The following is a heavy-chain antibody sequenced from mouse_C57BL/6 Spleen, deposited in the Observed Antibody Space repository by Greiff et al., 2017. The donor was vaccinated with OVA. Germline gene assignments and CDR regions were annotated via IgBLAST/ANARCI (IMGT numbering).Heavy chain of an antibody. CDR2: IDPSDSYT. V-gene: IGHV1-50*01. CDR3: AREEGLVTTVTDFDY. J-gene: IGHJ2*01. CDR1: GYTFTSYW. D-gene: IGHD1-1*01. Sequence: VQLQQSGAELVKPGASVKLSCKASGYTFTSYWMQWVKQRPGQGLEWIGEIDPSDSYTNYNQKFKGKATLTVDTSSSTAYMQLSSLTSEDSAVYYCAREEGLVTTVTDFDYWGQGTTLTVSS.